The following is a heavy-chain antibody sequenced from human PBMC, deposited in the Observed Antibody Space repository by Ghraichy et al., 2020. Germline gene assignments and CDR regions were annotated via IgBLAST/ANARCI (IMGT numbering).Heavy chain of an antibody. CDR3: ATGVPIVVVPAAIRGDAFDI. Sequence: ASVKVSCKVSGYTLTELSMHWVRQAPGKGLEWMGGFDPEDGETIYAQKFQGRVTMTEDTSTDTAYMELSSLRSEDTAVYYCATGVPIVVVPAAIRGDAFDIWGQGTMVTVSS. D-gene: IGHD2-2*01. CDR1: GYTLTELS. V-gene: IGHV1-24*01. J-gene: IGHJ3*02. CDR2: FDPEDGET.